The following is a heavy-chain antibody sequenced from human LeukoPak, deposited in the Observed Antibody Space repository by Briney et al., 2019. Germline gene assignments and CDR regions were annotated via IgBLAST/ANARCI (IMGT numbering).Heavy chain of an antibody. CDR3: ARDPIIAVAGLDY. CDR2: IWYDGSNK. D-gene: IGHD6-19*01. J-gene: IGHJ4*02. CDR1: GFTFSSYA. Sequence: GGSLRLSCAASGFTFSSYAMHWVRQAPGKGLEWVAVIWYDGSNKYYADSVKGRFTISRDNSKNTLYLQMNSLRAEDTAVYYCARDPIIAVAGLDYWGQGTLVTVSS. V-gene: IGHV3-33*08.